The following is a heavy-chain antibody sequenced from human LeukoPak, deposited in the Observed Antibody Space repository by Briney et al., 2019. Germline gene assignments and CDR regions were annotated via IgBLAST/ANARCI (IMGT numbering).Heavy chain of an antibody. J-gene: IGHJ6*02. CDR2: IYYTGST. D-gene: IGHD5-18*01. CDR3: ARHWSGYTYAGRYYFYGMDV. CDR1: GGVISTYY. Sequence: PSETLSLTCTVSGGVISTYYWSWIRQPPGKRLEWIGYIYYTGSTNYNPSLKSRVTISVDTSKNQISLKLSSVTATDTAVYYCARHWSGYTYAGRYYFYGMDVWGQGTTVTVSS. V-gene: IGHV4-59*08.